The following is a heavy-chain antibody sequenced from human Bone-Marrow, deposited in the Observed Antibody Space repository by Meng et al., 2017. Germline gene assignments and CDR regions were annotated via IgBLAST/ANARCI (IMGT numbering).Heavy chain of an antibody. CDR1: GGTVSSCA. Sequence: SVKVSCKDCGGTVSSCAISWVRQAPGQGREWMGGIIPIFGTANYAQKLQGRVTITAAESTRTAYMELSSMRSEDTAVYYCARSTMGDSYGYYYYYGRDVWGQGTTVTVSS. V-gene: IGHV1-69*13. J-gene: IGHJ6*02. CDR3: ARSTMGDSYGYYYYYGRDV. D-gene: IGHD5-18*01. CDR2: IIPIFGTA.